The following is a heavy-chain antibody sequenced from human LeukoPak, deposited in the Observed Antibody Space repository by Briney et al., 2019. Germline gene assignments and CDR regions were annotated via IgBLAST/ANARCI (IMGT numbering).Heavy chain of an antibody. CDR3: VYSHSGSFSMAV. CDR2: IDPSGGST. CDR1: GNSFNTYN. J-gene: IGHJ6*03. D-gene: IGHD2-15*01. Sequence: ASVRISCKASGNSFNTYNLHWGRQAPGEGLSWLGIIDPSGGSTSYAQKFQVRFTMTRDTSTGTVYIYLSSLRSEDTAVYYCVYSHSGSFSMAVWGKGTTVTVSS. V-gene: IGHV1-46*02.